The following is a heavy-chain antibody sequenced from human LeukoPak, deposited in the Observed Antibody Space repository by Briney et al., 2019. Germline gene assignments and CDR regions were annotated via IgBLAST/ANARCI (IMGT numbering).Heavy chain of an antibody. CDR1: GGPISSGNYY. V-gene: IGHV4-30-4*08. CDR3: ARGKSYSNWFDP. D-gene: IGHD3-10*01. J-gene: IGHJ5*02. CDR2: IYYSGST. Sequence: SETLSLTCTVSGGPISSGNYYWSWIRQPPGKGLEWIGYIYYSGSTYYNTSLKSRVTISVDTSKNQFSLKLSSVTAADTAVYYCARGKSYSNWFDPWGQGTLVTVSS.